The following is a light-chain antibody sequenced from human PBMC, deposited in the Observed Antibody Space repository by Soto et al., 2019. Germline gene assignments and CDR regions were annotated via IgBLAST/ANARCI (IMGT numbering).Light chain of an antibody. CDR3: GSYAGSYTFDV. CDR2: DVR. CDR1: SSDVGGYNY. Sequence: QSALTQPRSVSGSPGQSVTISCTGTSSDVGGYNYVSWYQQHPGKAPKLMIYDVRKRPSGVPDRFSGSKSGNTASLTISGLQAEDEADYYCGSYAGSYTFDVFGTGTKLTVL. V-gene: IGLV2-11*01. J-gene: IGLJ1*01.